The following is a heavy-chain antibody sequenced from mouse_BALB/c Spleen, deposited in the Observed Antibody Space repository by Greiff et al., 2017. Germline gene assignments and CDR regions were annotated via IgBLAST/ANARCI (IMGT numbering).Heavy chain of an antibody. CDR1: GFNIKDTY. CDR2: IDPANGNT. V-gene: IGHV14-3*02. D-gene: IGHD1-2*01. Sequence: EVQLQQSGAELVKPGASVKLSCTASGFNIKDTYMHWVKQRPEQGLEWIGRIDPANGNTKYDPKFQGKATITADTSSNPAYLQLSSLTSEDTAVYYCASITTAPYYAMDYWGQGTSVTVSS. J-gene: IGHJ4*01. CDR3: ASITTAPYYAMDY.